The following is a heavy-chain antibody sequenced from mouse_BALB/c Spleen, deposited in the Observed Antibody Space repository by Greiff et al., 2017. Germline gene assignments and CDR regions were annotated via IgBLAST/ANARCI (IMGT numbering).Heavy chain of an antibody. J-gene: IGHJ2*01. D-gene: IGHD1-1*01. V-gene: IGHV1-4*02. CDR1: GYTFTSYT. Sequence: QVQLQQSAAELARPGASVKMSCKASGYTFTSYTMHWVKQRPGQGLEWIGYINPSSGYTEYNQKFKDKTTLTADKSSSTAYMQLSSLTSEDSAVYYCARRGVYYGSSYVEYYFDYWGQGTTLTVSS. CDR2: INPSSGYT. CDR3: ARRGVYYGSSYVEYYFDY.